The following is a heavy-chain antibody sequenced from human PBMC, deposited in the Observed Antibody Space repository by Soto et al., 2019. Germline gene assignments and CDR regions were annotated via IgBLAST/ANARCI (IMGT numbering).Heavy chain of an antibody. J-gene: IGHJ4*02. V-gene: IGHV3-30*18. Sequence: QVQLVESGGGVVQPGRSLRLSCVASGFTFSSYVMHWVRQAPGKGLEWVAVVSNDGSNKDYADSVKGRFTISRDNSKNTLYLQMNSLRAEDTAVYYCAKVLLTYTSGWYHPHFDYWGQGTLVTVSS. CDR1: GFTFSSYV. D-gene: IGHD6-19*01. CDR3: AKVLLTYTSGWYHPHFDY. CDR2: VSNDGSNK.